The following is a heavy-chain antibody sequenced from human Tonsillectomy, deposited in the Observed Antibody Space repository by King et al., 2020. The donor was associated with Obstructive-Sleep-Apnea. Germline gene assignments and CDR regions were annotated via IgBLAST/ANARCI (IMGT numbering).Heavy chain of an antibody. J-gene: IGHJ4*02. Sequence: VQLVESGAEVKKPGESLKISCKGSGYSFTSYWIGWVRQMPGKGLEWMRIIYPGDSDTRYSPSFQGQVTISADKSISTAYLQWSSLKASDTAMYYCARQGTGNYYDSSGYYRTFDYWGQGTLVTVSS. CDR1: GYSFTSYW. CDR3: ARQGTGNYYDSSGYYRTFDY. V-gene: IGHV5-51*01. CDR2: IYPGDSDT. D-gene: IGHD3-22*01.